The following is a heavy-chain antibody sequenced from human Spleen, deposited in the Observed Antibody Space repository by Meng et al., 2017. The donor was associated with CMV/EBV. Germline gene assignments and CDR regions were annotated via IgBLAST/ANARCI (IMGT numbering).Heavy chain of an antibody. CDR3: AKDNCSGGSCYLWFDP. D-gene: IGHD2-15*01. V-gene: IGHV3-30*02. CDR1: GFSFGSYG. CDR2: IRFDGTNK. Sequence: GESLKISCAASGFSFGSYGMHWVRQAPGKGLEWLAFIRFDGTNKYYGDSVKGRFTISRDNLMNTLFLQLNTLRPDDTAVYYCAKDNCSGGSCYLWFDPWGQGTLVTVSS. J-gene: IGHJ5*02.